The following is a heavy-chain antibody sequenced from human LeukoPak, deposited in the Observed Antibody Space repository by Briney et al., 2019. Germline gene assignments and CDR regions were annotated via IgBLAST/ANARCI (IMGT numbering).Heavy chain of an antibody. J-gene: IGHJ4*02. CDR2: INHSGST. CDR3: ARSGSGYLRYYFDY. CDR1: GGSFSGYD. D-gene: IGHD5-12*01. Sequence: SETLSLTCAVYGGSFSGYDWSWIRQPPGKGLEWMGEINHSGSTNYYPSLKTRVTISVDTSKNQFSLKLSSVTAADTAVYYCARSGSGYLRYYFDYWGQGTLVTVSS. V-gene: IGHV4-34*01.